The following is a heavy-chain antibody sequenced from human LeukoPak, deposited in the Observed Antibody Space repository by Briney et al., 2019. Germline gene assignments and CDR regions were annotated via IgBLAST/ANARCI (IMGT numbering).Heavy chain of an antibody. J-gene: IGHJ3*02. Sequence: PSETLSLTCTVSGGSMSSYYWSCIRHPPGEGLEWIGYIYYSGSTKYNPSLKSRVIISVDTSKNQFSLKLSSVTAADTAVYYCARSYCSSTSCSPDAFDIWGQGTMVTVSS. CDR1: GGSMSSYY. CDR3: ARSYCSSTSCSPDAFDI. D-gene: IGHD2-2*01. CDR2: IYYSGST. V-gene: IGHV4-59*01.